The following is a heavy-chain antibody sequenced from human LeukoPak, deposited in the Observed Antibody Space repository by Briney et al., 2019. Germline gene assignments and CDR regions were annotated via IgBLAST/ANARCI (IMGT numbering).Heavy chain of an antibody. CDR2: ISWNSGSI. Sequence: GGSLRLSCAASGFTFDDYAMHWVRQAPGKGLEWVSGISWNSGSIGYADSVKGRFTISRDNAKNSLYLQMNSLRAEDTAVYYCAKAIQLWFPFDYWGQGTLVTVSS. CDR1: GFTFDDYA. V-gene: IGHV3-9*01. D-gene: IGHD5-18*01. CDR3: AKAIQLWFPFDY. J-gene: IGHJ4*02.